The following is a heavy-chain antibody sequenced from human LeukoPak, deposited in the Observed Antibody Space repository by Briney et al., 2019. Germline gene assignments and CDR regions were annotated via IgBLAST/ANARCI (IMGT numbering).Heavy chain of an antibody. CDR3: ARAPGSSGWYREYNWFDP. CDR1: GGSNSSGGYY. CDR2: IYYSGST. V-gene: IGHV4-31*03. D-gene: IGHD6-19*01. J-gene: IGHJ5*02. Sequence: SETLSLTCTVSGGSNSSGGYYWSWIRQHPGKGLEWIGYIYYSGSTYYNPSLKSRVTISVDTSKNQFSLKLSSVTAADTAVYYCARAPGSSGWYREYNWFDPWGQGTLVTVSS.